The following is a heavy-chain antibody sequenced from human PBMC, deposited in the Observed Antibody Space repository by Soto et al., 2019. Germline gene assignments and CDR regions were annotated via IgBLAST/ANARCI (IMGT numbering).Heavy chain of an antibody. V-gene: IGHV3-21*01. CDR3: ARDGESCSSTNYFWKWFDS. D-gene: IGHD2-2*01. CDR1: GFTFSTYT. CDR2: ITTTGSSI. Sequence: PGGSLRLSCTASGFTFSTYTMNWVRQAPGKGLEWVSSITTTGSSIYYADSVRGRFTVFRDNAKKSLYLQMSSLRAEDAAVYYCARDGESCSSTNYFWKWFDSWGQGT. J-gene: IGHJ5*01.